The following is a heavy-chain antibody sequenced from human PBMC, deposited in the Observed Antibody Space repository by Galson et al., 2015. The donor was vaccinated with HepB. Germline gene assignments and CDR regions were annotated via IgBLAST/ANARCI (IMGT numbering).Heavy chain of an antibody. CDR3: AKTGRYEGSGYFYFDY. D-gene: IGHD3-22*01. CDR2: ISSSGGNT. Sequence: SLRLSCAASGFTFSSCAMSWVRQAPGKGLEWVSAISSSGGNTYYADSVKGRFTISRDNSKNTLFLQMDSLRAEDAAVYYCAKTGRYEGSGYFYFDYWGQGTLVPVSS. J-gene: IGHJ4*02. CDR1: GFTFSSCA. V-gene: IGHV3-23*01.